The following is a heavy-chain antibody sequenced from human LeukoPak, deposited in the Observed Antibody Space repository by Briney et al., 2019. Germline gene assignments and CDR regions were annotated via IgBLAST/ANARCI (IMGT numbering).Heavy chain of an antibody. CDR2: IKQDGSEK. CDR1: GFTFSSYW. CDR3: ARDSSSRRDIFYMDV. Sequence: GGSLRLSCAASGFTFSSYWMSWVRQAPGKGLEWVANIKQDGSEKYYVDSVKGRFTISRDNAKNSLYLQMNSLRAEDTAVYYCARDSSSRRDIFYMDVWGKGATVTVSS. V-gene: IGHV3-7*01. D-gene: IGHD3-3*02. J-gene: IGHJ6*03.